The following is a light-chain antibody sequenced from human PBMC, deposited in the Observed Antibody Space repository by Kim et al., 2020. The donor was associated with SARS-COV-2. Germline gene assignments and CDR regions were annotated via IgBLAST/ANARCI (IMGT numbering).Light chain of an antibody. CDR2: GVS. J-gene: IGLJ2*01. V-gene: IGLV2-8*01. CDR1: SSDIGGYGY. CDR3: SSYAGDKTVI. Sequence: GQSVAISCTGTSSDIGGYGYVSWYQQPPGKTPKVMIYGVSNRPSGVPDRFSGSRSGNTASLTVSGLQAEDEADYYCSSYAGDKTVIFGGGTKLTVL.